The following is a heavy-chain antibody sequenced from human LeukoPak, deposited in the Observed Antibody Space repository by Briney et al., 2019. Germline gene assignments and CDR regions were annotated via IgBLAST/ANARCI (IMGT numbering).Heavy chain of an antibody. CDR1: GGSISSSSYY. Sequence: SETLSLTCTVSGGSISSSSYYWGWIRQPPGKGLEWIGSIYYSGSTHYNPSLKSRVTISVDTSKNQFSLKLSSVTAADTAVYYCARQCYDSSGYYVLDYWGQGTLVTVSS. CDR2: IYYSGST. CDR3: ARQCYDSSGYYVLDY. J-gene: IGHJ4*02. D-gene: IGHD3-22*01. V-gene: IGHV4-39*01.